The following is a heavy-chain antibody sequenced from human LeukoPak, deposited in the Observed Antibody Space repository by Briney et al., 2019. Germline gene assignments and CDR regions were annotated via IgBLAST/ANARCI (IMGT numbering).Heavy chain of an antibody. J-gene: IGHJ4*02. CDR1: GFTFSSYW. Sequence: PGGSLRLSCAASGFTFSSYWMHWVRHAPGKGLVWVSRINSDGSSTSYADSVKGRFTISRDNAKNTLYLQMNSLRAEDTAVYYCARERGGSGSGWYYFDYWGQGTLVTVSS. V-gene: IGHV3-74*01. D-gene: IGHD6-19*01. CDR3: ARERGGSGSGWYYFDY. CDR2: INSDGSST.